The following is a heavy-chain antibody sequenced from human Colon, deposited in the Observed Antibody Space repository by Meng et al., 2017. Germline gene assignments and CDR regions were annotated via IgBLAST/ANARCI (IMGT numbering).Heavy chain of an antibody. CDR3: ANPRYCSGGSCHPKGYYYGMDV. V-gene: IGHV3-23*01. J-gene: IGHJ6*02. Sequence: GESLKISCAASGFTFSSYAMSWVRQAPGKGLEWVSAISGSGGSTYYADSVKGRFTISRDNSKNTLYLQMNSLSAEDTAVYYCANPRYCSGGSCHPKGYYYGMDVWGQGTTVTVSS. CDR1: GFTFSSYA. D-gene: IGHD2-15*01. CDR2: ISGSGGST.